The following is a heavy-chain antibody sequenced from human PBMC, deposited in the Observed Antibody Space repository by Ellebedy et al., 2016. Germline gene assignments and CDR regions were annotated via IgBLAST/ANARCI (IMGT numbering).Heavy chain of an antibody. Sequence: ASVKVSCKASGGTFSSYAISWVRQAPGQGLEWMGRIIPILGIANYAQKFQGRVTITADKSTSTAYMELSSLRSEDTAVYYCAGYCSGGSCDSADFDYWGQGTLVTVSS. J-gene: IGHJ4*02. D-gene: IGHD2-15*01. CDR1: GGTFSSYA. CDR3: AGYCSGGSCDSADFDY. V-gene: IGHV1-69*04. CDR2: IIPILGIA.